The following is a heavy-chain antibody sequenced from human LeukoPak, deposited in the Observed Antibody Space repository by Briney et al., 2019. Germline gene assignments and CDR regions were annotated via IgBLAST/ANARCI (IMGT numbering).Heavy chain of an antibody. V-gene: IGHV1-2*02. CDR3: ARVHYYGSGIDY. Sequence: ASVKVSCKASGYTFTSYYMHWVRQAPGQGLEWMGWINPKSGGTNYAQKFQGRVTMTRDTSISTAYMELSRLRSDDTAVYYCARVHYYGSGIDYWGQGTLVTVSS. D-gene: IGHD3-10*01. CDR1: GYTFTSYY. CDR2: INPKSGGT. J-gene: IGHJ4*02.